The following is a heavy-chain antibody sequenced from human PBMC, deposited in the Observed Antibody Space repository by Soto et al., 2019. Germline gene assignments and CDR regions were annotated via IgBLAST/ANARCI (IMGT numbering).Heavy chain of an antibody. CDR2: ISCDGSNK. Sequence: PGGSLRLSCAASGFTFSSYAMHWVRQAPGKGLEWVAVISCDGSNKYYADSVKGRFTISRDNSKNTLYLQMNSLRAEDTAVYYCARGSRAYSVHVAFDIWGQGTMVTVSS. D-gene: IGHD5-12*01. CDR1: GFTFSSYA. CDR3: ARGSRAYSVHVAFDI. J-gene: IGHJ3*02. V-gene: IGHV3-30-3*01.